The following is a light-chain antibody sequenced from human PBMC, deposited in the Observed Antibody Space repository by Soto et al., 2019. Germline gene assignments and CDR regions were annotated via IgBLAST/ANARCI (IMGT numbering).Light chain of an antibody. Sequence: DIQMTQSPSSVSASVGDRVTITCRASQGINGRLAWYQQKPGEAPKLLIYASSSLQSGVPSRFSGSRSGTYFTLTISSLRAEDFATYYCQQANSFPHTFGQGTMLEIK. CDR2: ASS. J-gene: IGKJ2*01. V-gene: IGKV1-12*01. CDR1: QGINGR. CDR3: QQANSFPHT.